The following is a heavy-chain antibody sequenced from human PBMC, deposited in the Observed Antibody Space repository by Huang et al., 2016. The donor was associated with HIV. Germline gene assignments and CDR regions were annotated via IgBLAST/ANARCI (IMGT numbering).Heavy chain of an antibody. CDR1: RYNLADMA. CDR3: AGDWAHYDSSASYRPFDY. CDR2: VDPEEAET. V-gene: IGHV1-24*01. D-gene: IGHD3-22*01. Sequence: VQLIQSGAEVKRPGASVRVTCKLSRYNLADMAIPWVRQAPGKGLEWLGGVDPEEAETIYAQKFQDRVTMTEDTSSNTAYMELRSLTSDDTAVYYCAGDWAHYDSSASYRPFDYWGQGTLVTVSS. J-gene: IGHJ4*02.